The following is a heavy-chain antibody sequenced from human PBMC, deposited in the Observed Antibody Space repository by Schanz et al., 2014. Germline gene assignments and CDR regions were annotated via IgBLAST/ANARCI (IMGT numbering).Heavy chain of an antibody. CDR3: TADLWFGAVWGVW. CDR2: IKSKTDGGTR. V-gene: IGHV3-15*01. J-gene: IGHJ4*02. D-gene: IGHD3-10*01. Sequence: EVQLVESGGGLVKPGGSLRLSCATSGFTLNNAWMNWVRQAPGKGLQWVARIKSKTDGGTRDYAAPVKGRFTISTDDSKNTGYLQRNSRQTEDTPVYYCTADLWFGAVWGVWWGQGTLVTVSS. CDR1: GFTLNNAW.